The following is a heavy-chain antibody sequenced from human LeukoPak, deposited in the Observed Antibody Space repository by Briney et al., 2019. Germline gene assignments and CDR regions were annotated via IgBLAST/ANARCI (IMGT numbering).Heavy chain of an antibody. CDR2: ISSSGSTI. J-gene: IGHJ4*02. CDR3: ARGVGYRYDFWSGYYSY. D-gene: IGHD3-3*01. Sequence: PGGSLRLSCAAFGFTFSSYEMNWVRQAPGKGLEWVSYISSSGSTIYYADSVKGRFTISRDNAKNSLYLQMNSLRAEDTAVYYCARGVGYRYDFWSGYYSYWGQGTLVTVSS. V-gene: IGHV3-48*03. CDR1: GFTFSSYE.